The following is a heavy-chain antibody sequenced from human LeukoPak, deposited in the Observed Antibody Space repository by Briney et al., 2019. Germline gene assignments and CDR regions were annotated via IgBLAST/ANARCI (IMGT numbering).Heavy chain of an antibody. V-gene: IGHV1-2*02. J-gene: IGHJ4*02. CDR3: AREGPIVGATHLVDY. D-gene: IGHD1-26*01. CDR2: INTNSGGT. Sequence: GASVKVSCKASVYTCTDYCMHWVRQPPGQGLEWMGWINTNSGGTNYAQKFQTRVTMTRDTSISTAYMELSRLRSDDTAVYYCAREGPIVGATHLVDYWGQGTLVTAS. CDR1: VYTCTDYC.